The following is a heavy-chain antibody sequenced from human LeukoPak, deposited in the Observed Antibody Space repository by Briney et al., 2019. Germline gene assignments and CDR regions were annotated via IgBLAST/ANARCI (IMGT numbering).Heavy chain of an antibody. CDR2: IKQDGSEE. CDR3: VRERYSSGWSYWFDS. Sequence: GGSLRLSCAASGFTFSSHWMTWVRQAPGKGLEWVANIKQDGSEEYYLDSVKGRFVISRDNAKNSVFLLMNSLRAEDTAVYYCVRERYSSGWSYWFDSWGQGTLATVSS. CDR1: GFTFSSHW. J-gene: IGHJ5*01. V-gene: IGHV3-7*03. D-gene: IGHD6-19*01.